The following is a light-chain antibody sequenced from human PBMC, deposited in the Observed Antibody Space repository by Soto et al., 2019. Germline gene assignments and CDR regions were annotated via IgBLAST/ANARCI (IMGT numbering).Light chain of an antibody. CDR3: QQYGSAPRT. Sequence: DIQMHQSPSSLSESVGDRVTITYRASHSISSYVNGYQQKPGKAPKLLFYDASHRATGIPARFSGRVAGTDFTLSSSLLEPVDFAVYYCQQYGSAPRTFGQGTKVEIK. J-gene: IGKJ1*01. V-gene: IGKV1-39*01. CDR2: DAS. CDR1: HSISSY.